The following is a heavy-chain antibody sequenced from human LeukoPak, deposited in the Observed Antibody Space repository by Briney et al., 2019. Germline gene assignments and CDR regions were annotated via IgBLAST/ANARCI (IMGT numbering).Heavy chain of an antibody. J-gene: IGHJ4*02. CDR2: IYYSGST. V-gene: IGHV4-59*08. Sequence: SGTLSLTCTVSGGSISSYYWNWIRQPPGKGLEWIGNIYYSGSTNYNPSLKSRVTISVDTSKNQFSLRLSSVTAADTAVYYCASNKGQWLFSDWGQGTLVTVSS. D-gene: IGHD6-19*01. CDR3: ASNKGQWLFSD. CDR1: GGSISSYY.